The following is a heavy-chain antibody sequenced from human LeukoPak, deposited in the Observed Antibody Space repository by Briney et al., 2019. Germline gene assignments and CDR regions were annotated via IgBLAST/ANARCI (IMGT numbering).Heavy chain of an antibody. J-gene: IGHJ5*02. Sequence: SETLSLTCTVSGGSISPYYWSWIRQPPGKGLEWIGYIYYSGSTNYNPSLKSRVTISVDTSKNQSSLKLTSVTAADTAVYYCARWANWNHDHWGQGTLVTVSS. CDR2: IYYSGST. CDR3: ARWANWNHDH. V-gene: IGHV4-59*01. CDR1: GGSISPYY. D-gene: IGHD1-1*01.